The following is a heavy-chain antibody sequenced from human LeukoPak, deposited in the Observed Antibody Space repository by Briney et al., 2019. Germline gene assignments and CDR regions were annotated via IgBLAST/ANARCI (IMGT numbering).Heavy chain of an antibody. J-gene: IGHJ4*02. V-gene: IGHV1-2*02. Sequence: ASVKVSCKASGYTFTSYDINWVRQATGQGLEWMGWINPNSGGTNYAQKFQGRVTMTRDTSISTAYMELSRLRSDDTAVYYCARDWRGSGSYPDPYDYWGQGTLVTVSS. CDR1: GYTFTSYD. CDR2: INPNSGGT. D-gene: IGHD3-10*01. CDR3: ARDWRGSGSYPDPYDY.